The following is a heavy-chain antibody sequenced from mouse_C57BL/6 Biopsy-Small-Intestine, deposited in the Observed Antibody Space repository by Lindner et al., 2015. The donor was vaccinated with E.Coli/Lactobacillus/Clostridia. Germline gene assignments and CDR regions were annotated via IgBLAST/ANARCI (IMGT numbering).Heavy chain of an antibody. J-gene: IGHJ4*01. D-gene: IGHD2-5*01. CDR1: GYSFTGYF. Sequence: VQLQESGPELVKPGASVKISCKASGYSFTGYFMNWVMQSHGKSLEWIGRINPYNGDTFYNQKFKAKATLTVDKSSSTAYMQLKSLTSEDSAVYYCARDSNDAMDYWGQGTSVTVSS. V-gene: IGHV1-20*01. CDR2: INPYNGDT. CDR3: ARDSNDAMDY.